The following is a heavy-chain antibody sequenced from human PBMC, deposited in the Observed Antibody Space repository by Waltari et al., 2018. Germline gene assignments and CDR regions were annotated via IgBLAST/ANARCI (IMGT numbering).Heavy chain of an antibody. CDR2: MKPNTNYA. J-gene: IGHJ5*02. CDR1: GYTFINHD. V-gene: IGHV1-8*01. Sequence: QVQLMQSGAEVKKPGASVRVSCKSSGYTFINHDINWIRQAPGQGLEWMGWMKPNTNYAGYGPSVRGRLTITRDISVTTTYMELGSLRSEDTAVDYCVRNFPDFAHWGQGTLVTVSS. CDR3: VRNFPDFAH.